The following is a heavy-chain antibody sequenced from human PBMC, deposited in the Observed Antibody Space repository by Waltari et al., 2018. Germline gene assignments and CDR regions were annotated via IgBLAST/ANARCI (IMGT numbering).Heavy chain of an antibody. CDR2: IIPIFGTA. J-gene: IGHJ4*02. CDR3: ARVSYFYDSSGYYSHFDY. CDR1: GGTFSSYA. V-gene: IGHV1-69*01. D-gene: IGHD3-22*01. Sequence: QVQLVQSGAEVKKPGSSVKVSCKASGGTFSSYAISWVRQAPGQGLEWMGGIIPIFGTANSAQKFQGRVTITADESTSTAYMGLSSLRSEDTAVYYCARVSYFYDSSGYYSHFDYWGQGTLVTVSS.